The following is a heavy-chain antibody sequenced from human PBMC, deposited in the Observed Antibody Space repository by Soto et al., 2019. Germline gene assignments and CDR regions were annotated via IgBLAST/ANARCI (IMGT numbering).Heavy chain of an antibody. CDR3: ARCYCSVGSCFTCWHFDL. Sequence: QVQVVQSGAEVKKPGASVKVACKASGYSFDTFGMIWVRQAPGQGLEWMGWISIEKGDTNSAQKFQDRVTMTKDTSTSTAYMELRSLTSDDTAVYYCARCYCSVGSCFTCWHFDLWGRGTLVTVSS. V-gene: IGHV1-18*01. CDR1: GYSFDTFG. D-gene: IGHD2-15*01. CDR2: ISIEKGDT. J-gene: IGHJ2*01.